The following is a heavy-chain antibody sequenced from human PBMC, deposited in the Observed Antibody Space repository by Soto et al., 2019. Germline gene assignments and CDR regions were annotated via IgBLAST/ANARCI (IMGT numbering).Heavy chain of an antibody. J-gene: IGHJ6*03. CDR2: ISSSSGII. CDR3: AKMVTTYYYYYMDV. D-gene: IGHD4-17*01. Sequence: ESVGGLVQPGGSLRLSCAASGFTFGSFSMNWVRQAPGKGLEWVSYISSSSGIIYYADSVKGRFTISRDNAKNSLYLQMNSLRAEDTAVYFCAKMVTTYYYYYMDVWGKGTTVTVSS. CDR1: GFTFGSFS. V-gene: IGHV3-48*01.